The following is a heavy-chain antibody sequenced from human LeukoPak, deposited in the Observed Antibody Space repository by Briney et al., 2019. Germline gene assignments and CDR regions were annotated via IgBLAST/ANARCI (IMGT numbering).Heavy chain of an antibody. CDR2: IIPIFGTA. Sequence: SVKVSCKASGGTSSSYAISWVRQAPGQGLEWMGGIIPIFGTANYAQKFQGRVTITADKSTSTAYMELSSLRSEDTAVYYCAREGSIAAAGRYFDYWGQGTLVTVSS. J-gene: IGHJ4*02. CDR3: AREGSIAAAGRYFDY. CDR1: GGTSSSYA. V-gene: IGHV1-69*06. D-gene: IGHD6-13*01.